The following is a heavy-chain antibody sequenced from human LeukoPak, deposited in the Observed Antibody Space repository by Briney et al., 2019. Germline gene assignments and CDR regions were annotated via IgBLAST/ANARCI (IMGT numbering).Heavy chain of an antibody. J-gene: IGHJ4*02. D-gene: IGHD3-22*01. Sequence: PGGSLRLSCAASGFTFSSYAMSWVRQAPGKGLEWVSGISGSGGNTYYADSVKGRFTISRDNSKNTLYVQVNSLGTEDTAAHYCAKGSYYDSSGSFYFDYWGQGTLVTVSS. CDR2: ISGSGGNT. CDR3: AKGSYYDSSGSFYFDY. V-gene: IGHV3-23*01. CDR1: GFTFSSYA.